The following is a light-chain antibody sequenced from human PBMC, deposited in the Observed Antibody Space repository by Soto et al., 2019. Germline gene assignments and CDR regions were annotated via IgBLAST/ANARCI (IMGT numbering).Light chain of an antibody. J-gene: IGKJ1*01. CDR2: CAS. CDR1: QSVSNN. CDR3: QQYYNWWT. Sequence: EIVMTQSPATVSVSPGERATLSCRASQSVSNNLAWYQKKPGQAPRLLIYCASTRATGIPARFSGSGSGTEFTLTISSLQSEDFEFYYCQQYYNWWTFDQGTRVDIK. V-gene: IGKV3-15*01.